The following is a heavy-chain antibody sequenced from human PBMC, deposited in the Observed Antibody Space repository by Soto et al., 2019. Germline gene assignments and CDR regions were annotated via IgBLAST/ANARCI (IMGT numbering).Heavy chain of an antibody. D-gene: IGHD3-10*01. J-gene: IGHJ4*02. CDR1: GFSLTTSAVG. CDR2: IYGNDDK. V-gene: IGHV2-5*01. CDR3: AHRLRGGSYVIFDY. Sequence: SGPTLVNPTQTLTLTCTFSGFSLTTSAVGVGWVRQPPGKALEWLALIYGNDDKYYSPSLKSRLTITKDTSKNQVALTMTNMDPVDTATYYCAHRLRGGSYVIFDYWGLGTLVTVSS.